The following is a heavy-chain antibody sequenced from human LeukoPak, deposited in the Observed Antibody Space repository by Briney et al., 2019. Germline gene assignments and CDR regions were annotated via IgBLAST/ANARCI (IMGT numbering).Heavy chain of an antibody. CDR1: GGTFSSYT. V-gene: IGHV1-69*02. CDR3: ARGHGGNSGYFDL. D-gene: IGHD4-23*01. CDR2: IIPILGIA. J-gene: IGHJ2*01. Sequence: SVKVSCKASGGTFSSYTISWVRQAPGQGLEWMGRIIPILGIANYAQKFQGRVTITADKSTSTAYMELSSLRSEDTAVYYRARGHGGNSGYFDLWGRGTLVTVSS.